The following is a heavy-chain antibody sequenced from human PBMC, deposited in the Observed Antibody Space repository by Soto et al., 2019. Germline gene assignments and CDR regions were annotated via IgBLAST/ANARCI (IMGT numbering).Heavy chain of an antibody. D-gene: IGHD6-19*01. CDR1: GYTFTSYG. V-gene: IGHV5-51*01. CDR3: ARLMYSSGQYGMDV. Sequence: VESLTLCCRGSGYTFTSYGGAWMCPMPGKGLEWMGIIYPGDSDTRYSPSFQGQVIISADKSFSTAYLQWSSLKASDTAMYYCARLMYSSGQYGMDVWGQGTTVTVSS. J-gene: IGHJ6*02. CDR2: IYPGDSDT.